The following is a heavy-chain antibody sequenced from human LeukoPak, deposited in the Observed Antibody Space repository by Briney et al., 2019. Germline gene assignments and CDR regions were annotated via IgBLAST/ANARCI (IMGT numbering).Heavy chain of an antibody. J-gene: IGHJ4*02. V-gene: IGHV3-23*01. CDR3: AKAGADNSVYRHFDY. CDR1: GFAFRSYA. Sequence: GGSLRLSCAASGFAFRSYAMSWVRQAPGKGLEWVSLISDSGDKTYYADSVKGRFTISRDNSKNTLFLQLNSLRAEDTAVYYCAKAGADNSVYRHFDYGGQGTLVTVSS. D-gene: IGHD3-22*01. CDR2: ISDSGDKT.